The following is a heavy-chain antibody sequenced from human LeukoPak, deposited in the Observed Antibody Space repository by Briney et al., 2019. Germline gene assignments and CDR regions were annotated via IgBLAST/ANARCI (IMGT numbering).Heavy chain of an antibody. CDR2: IIPIFGTA. V-gene: IGHV1-69*13. D-gene: IGHD3-10*01. CDR1: GGTFSSYA. Sequence: SVKVSCKASGGTFSSYAISWVRQAPGQGLEWMGGIIPIFGTANYAQKFQGRVTITADESTSTAYMELSSLRSEDTAVYYCARGSLWFGELLSPYGMDVWGQGTTVTVSS. J-gene: IGHJ6*02. CDR3: ARGSLWFGELLSPYGMDV.